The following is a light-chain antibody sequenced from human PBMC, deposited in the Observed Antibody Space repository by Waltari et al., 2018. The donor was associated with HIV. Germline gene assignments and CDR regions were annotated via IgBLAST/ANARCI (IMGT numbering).Light chain of an antibody. J-gene: IGLJ2*01. CDR3: NSRDRSGYLHVL. CDR1: SLRFHY. V-gene: IGLV3-19*01. CDR2: GRN. Sequence: SSELTQGPAVSVALGQTVRITCQGDSLRFHYASWYQQKPGQAPVLVIYGRNNRPSGIPARFSGSRSGNTASLTITGAQAEDEADYYCNSRDRSGYLHVLFGGGTKLTVL.